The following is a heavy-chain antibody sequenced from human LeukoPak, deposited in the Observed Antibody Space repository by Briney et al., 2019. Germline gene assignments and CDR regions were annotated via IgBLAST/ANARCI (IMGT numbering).Heavy chain of an antibody. CDR1: GGSIGSSSYY. Sequence: SETLSLTCTVSGGSIGSSSYYWGWIRQPPGKGLEWIGSIYYSGSTYYNPSLKSRVTISVDTSKNQFSLKLSSVTAADTAVYYCAREPPADSGSNDAFDIWGQGTMVTVSS. D-gene: IGHD1-26*01. V-gene: IGHV4-39*02. CDR3: AREPPADSGSNDAFDI. CDR2: IYYSGST. J-gene: IGHJ3*02.